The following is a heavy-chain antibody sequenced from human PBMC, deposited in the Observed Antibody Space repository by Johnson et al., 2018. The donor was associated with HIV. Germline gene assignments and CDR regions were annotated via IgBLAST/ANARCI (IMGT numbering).Heavy chain of an antibody. CDR1: GFTVSSYY. Sequence: VQLVESGGGLVQPGGSLRLSCAASGFTVSSYYMSWVRQAPVKGLEWVSVLFSGGSIYFADSVKGRFTISRDNSKNTLYLQMNSLRAEDTAVYYCARACRDGYTCYAFDIWGQGTMVTVSS. J-gene: IGHJ3*02. CDR3: ARACRDGYTCYAFDI. D-gene: IGHD5-24*01. V-gene: IGHV3-66*01. CDR2: LFSGGSI.